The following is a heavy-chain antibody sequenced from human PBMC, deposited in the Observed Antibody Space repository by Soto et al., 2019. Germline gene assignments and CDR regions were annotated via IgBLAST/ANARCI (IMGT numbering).Heavy chain of an antibody. CDR1: GFTFSSYG. CDR2: IWYDGSNK. Sequence: GGSLRLSCAASGFTFSSYGMHWVRQAPGKGLEWVAVIWYDGSNKYYADSVKGRFTISRDNSKNTLYLQMNSLRAEDTAVYYCAREKLYCSGGSCYSVRSAFDIWGQGTMVTVSS. V-gene: IGHV3-33*01. J-gene: IGHJ3*02. CDR3: AREKLYCSGGSCYSVRSAFDI. D-gene: IGHD2-15*01.